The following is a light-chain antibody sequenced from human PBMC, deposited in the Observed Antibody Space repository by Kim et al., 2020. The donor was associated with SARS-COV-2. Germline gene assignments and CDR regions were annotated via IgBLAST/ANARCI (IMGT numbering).Light chain of an antibody. J-gene: IGKJ1*01. Sequence: DIEMTQSPSTLSASVGDRVTITCRASQSISSWLAWYQQKPGEAPTLLIYKASSLESGVPSRFSGSGSGTEFTLTISSLQPDDFATYYCQQYNSYSWTFGQGTKVDIK. CDR3: QQYNSYSWT. V-gene: IGKV1-5*03. CDR1: QSISSW. CDR2: KAS.